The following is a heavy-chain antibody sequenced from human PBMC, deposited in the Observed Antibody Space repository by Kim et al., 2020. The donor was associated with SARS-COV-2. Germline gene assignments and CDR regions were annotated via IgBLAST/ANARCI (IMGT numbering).Heavy chain of an antibody. Sequence: YYNPALKSRVTISVDTSKNQFSLRVSSVTAADTAVYYCARHHIVGATIDFWGQGSLVTVSS. J-gene: IGHJ4*02. D-gene: IGHD1-26*01. V-gene: IGHV4-39*01. CDR3: ARHHIVGATIDF.